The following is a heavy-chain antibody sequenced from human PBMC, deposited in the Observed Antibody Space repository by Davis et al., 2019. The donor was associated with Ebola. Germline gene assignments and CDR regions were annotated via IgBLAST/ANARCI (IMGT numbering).Heavy chain of an antibody. CDR3: TRRDYGSSRRDF. Sequence: MPSETLSLTCTVSGGSISSSSYYWGWIRQPPGKGLEWIGSIYYSGNTYYNPSLMSRVTMSVDTSKNQFSLRLNSVTASDTAVYYCTRRDYGSSRRDFWGQGTLVTVSS. J-gene: IGHJ4*02. CDR1: GGSISSSSYY. D-gene: IGHD6-13*01. V-gene: IGHV4-39*01. CDR2: IYYSGNT.